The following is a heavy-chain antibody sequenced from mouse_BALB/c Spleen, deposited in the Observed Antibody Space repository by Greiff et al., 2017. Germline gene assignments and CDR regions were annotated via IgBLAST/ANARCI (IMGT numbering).Heavy chain of an antibody. J-gene: IGHJ3*01. CDR1: GYTFTSYV. CDR3: ARNRGNYRYDDWFAY. V-gene: IGHV1-14*01. D-gene: IGHD2-14*01. Sequence: VQLQQSGPELVKPGASVKMSCKASGYTFTSYVMHWVKQKPGQGLEWIGYINPYNDGTKYNEKFKGKATLTSDKSSSTAYMELSSLTSEDSAVYYCARNRGNYRYDDWFAYWGQGTLVTVSA. CDR2: INPYNDGT.